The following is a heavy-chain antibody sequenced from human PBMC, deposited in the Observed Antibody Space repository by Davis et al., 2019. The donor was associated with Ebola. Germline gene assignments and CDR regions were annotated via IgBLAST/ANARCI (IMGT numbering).Heavy chain of an antibody. V-gene: IGHV3-53*05. CDR1: GGSISSYY. J-gene: IGHJ4*02. CDR3: ARDSDDYSFDY. D-gene: IGHD4-11*01. CDR2: IGAGGSST. Sequence: PGGSLRLSCTVSGGSISSYYWSWIRQPPGKGLEWVSGIGAGGSSTYYADSVKGRFTISRDNSKNTLYLQMNSLRPEDTAVYYCARDSDDYSFDYWGQGTLVTVSS.